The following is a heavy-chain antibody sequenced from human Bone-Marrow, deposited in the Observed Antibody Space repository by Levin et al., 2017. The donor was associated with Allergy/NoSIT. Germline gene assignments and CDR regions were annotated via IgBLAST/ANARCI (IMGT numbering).Heavy chain of an antibody. CDR2: ISPVAGTA. Sequence: KISCKASGGTFNSYAISWVRQAPGQGLEWVGRISPVAGTATYARNFQGRVTITADRSTSTASMEVSSLRSDDTAVYYCARGGFCSGGRCSDAFDIWGQGTMVTVSS. CDR1: GGTFNSYA. D-gene: IGHD2-15*01. J-gene: IGHJ3*02. CDR3: ARGGFCSGGRCSDAFDI. V-gene: IGHV1-69*04.